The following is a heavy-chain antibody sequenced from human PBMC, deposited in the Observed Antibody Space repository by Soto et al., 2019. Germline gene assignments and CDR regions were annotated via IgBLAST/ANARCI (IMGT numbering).Heavy chain of an antibody. CDR1: GGSISSSSYY. V-gene: IGHV4-39*02. CDR2: IYYSGST. J-gene: IGHJ4*02. CDR3: ARELSGYGSPYFDY. D-gene: IGHD5-12*01. Sequence: QLQLQESGPGLVKPSETLSLTCTVSGGSISSSSYYWGWIRQPPGKGLEWIGSIYYSGSTYYNPSLKSRVTISVDTSKNQFSLKLSSVTAADTAVYYCARELSGYGSPYFDYWGQGTLVTVSS.